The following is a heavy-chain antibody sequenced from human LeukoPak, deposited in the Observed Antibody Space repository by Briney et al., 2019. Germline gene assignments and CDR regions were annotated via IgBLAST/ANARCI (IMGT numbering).Heavy chain of an antibody. CDR1: GFTFSDYA. V-gene: IGHV3-49*04. J-gene: IGHJ4*02. CDR3: TTAGYSRYA. CDR2: IRNKANGGTA. D-gene: IGHD6-13*01. Sequence: GRSLRLSCTTSGFTFSDYAVTWVRQAPGKGLEWVGFIRNKANGGTADYAASVKGRFTISRDDSKNTLYLQMNSLKTEDTAVYYCTTAGYSRYAGGQGTLVTVSS.